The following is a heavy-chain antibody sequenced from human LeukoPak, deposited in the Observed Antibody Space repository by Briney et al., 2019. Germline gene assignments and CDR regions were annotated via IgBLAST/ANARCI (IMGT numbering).Heavy chain of an antibody. Sequence: PSETLSLTCTVSGGFTISSSYYWGWIRQPPGKGLGSIGTIYYSGSTYYNPSLKGRVTISADTSKEQFSLKLTSVTAADTAVYYCVRGRGGSCPDYWGQGALVTVSS. J-gene: IGHJ4*02. CDR3: VRGRGGSCPDY. D-gene: IGHD2-15*01. CDR2: IYYSGST. CDR1: GGFTISSSYY. V-gene: IGHV4-39*01.